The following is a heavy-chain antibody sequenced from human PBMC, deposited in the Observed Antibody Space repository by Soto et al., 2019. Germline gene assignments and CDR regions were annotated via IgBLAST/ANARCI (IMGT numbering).Heavy chain of an antibody. CDR2: INHSGST. V-gene: IGHV4-34*01. Sequence: VQLQQWGAGLLKPSETLSLTCAVYVGSFRGYYWSWIRQPPGKGLEWIGEINHSGSTNYNPSLKSRVTISVDTSKNQFSLKLSSVTAADTAVYYCARGERCSSTSCSYFDYWGQGTLVTVSS. CDR1: VGSFRGYY. CDR3: ARGERCSSTSCSYFDY. J-gene: IGHJ4*02. D-gene: IGHD2-2*01.